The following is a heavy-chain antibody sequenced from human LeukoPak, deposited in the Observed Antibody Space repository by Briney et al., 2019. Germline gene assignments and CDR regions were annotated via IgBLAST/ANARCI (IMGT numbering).Heavy chain of an antibody. CDR2: ISYDGSNK. CDR1: GFTFSSYA. CDR3: ARDHSWELPLGAFDI. J-gene: IGHJ3*02. D-gene: IGHD1-26*01. V-gene: IGHV3-30*04. Sequence: GGSLRLSCAASGFTFSSYAMHWVRQAPGKGLEWVAVISYDGSNKYYADSVKGRFTISRDNSKNALYLQMNSLRAEDTAVYYCARDHSWELPLGAFDIWGQGTMVTVSS.